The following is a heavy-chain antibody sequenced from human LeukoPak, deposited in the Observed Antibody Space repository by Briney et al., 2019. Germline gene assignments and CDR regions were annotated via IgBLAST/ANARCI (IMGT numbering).Heavy chain of an antibody. CDR1: GGSISSSSYY. CDR3: ARVSDGSGWYGAFDI. D-gene: IGHD6-19*01. CDR2: IYYSGST. V-gene: IGHV4-39*07. Sequence: NTSETLSLTCTVSGGSISSSSYYWGWIRQPPGKGLEWIGSIYYSGSTYYNPSLKSRVTISVDTSKNQFSLKLSSVTAADTAVYYCARVSDGSGWYGAFDIWGQGTMVTVSS. J-gene: IGHJ3*02.